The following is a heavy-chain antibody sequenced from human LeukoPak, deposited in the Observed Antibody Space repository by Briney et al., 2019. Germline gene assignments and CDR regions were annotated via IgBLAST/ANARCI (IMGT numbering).Heavy chain of an antibody. CDR1: GFTFSSYS. CDR3: AREPQKKYYYDSSGGFDY. V-gene: IGHV3-21*01. Sequence: GGSLRLSCAASGFTFSSYSMNWVRQAPGKGLEWVSSISSSSSYIYYADSVKGRFTISRDNAKNSLYLQMNSPRAEDTAVYYCAREPQKKYYYDSSGGFDYWGQGTLVTVSS. J-gene: IGHJ4*02. CDR2: ISSSSSYI. D-gene: IGHD3-22*01.